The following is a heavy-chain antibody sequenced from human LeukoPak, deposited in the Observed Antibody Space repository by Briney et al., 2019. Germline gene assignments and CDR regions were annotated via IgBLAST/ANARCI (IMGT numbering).Heavy chain of an antibody. D-gene: IGHD3-22*01. CDR3: ARETLNYYDSSGYYAFDI. J-gene: IGHJ3*02. V-gene: IGHV4-34*12. CDR1: GGSFSGYY. CDR2: MIHSGST. Sequence: SETLSLTCVVYGGSFSGYYWSWIRQPPGKGLEWIGEMIHSGSTNYNPSLKSRVTISVDTSKNQFSLKLSSVTAADTAVYYCARETLNYYDSSGYYAFDIWGQGTMVTVSS.